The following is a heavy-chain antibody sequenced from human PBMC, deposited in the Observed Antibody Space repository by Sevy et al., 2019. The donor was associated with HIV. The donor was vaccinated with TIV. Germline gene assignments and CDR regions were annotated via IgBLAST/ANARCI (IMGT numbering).Heavy chain of an antibody. CDR1: GDSVSSSSST. J-gene: IGHJ6*02. D-gene: IGHD5-12*01. CDR2: TYYRSKWYN. V-gene: IGHV6-1*01. Sequence: SQNLSLTCAISGDSVSSSSSTWTWIRQSPSRGLEWLGRTYYRSKWYNDYAVSMKGRITINPDTSKNQFSLQLNSVTPEDTAVYYCARGYAGMDVWGQGTTVTVSS. CDR3: ARGYAGMDV.